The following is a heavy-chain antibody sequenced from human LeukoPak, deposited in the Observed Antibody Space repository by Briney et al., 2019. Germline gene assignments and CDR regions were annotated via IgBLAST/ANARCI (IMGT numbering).Heavy chain of an antibody. D-gene: IGHD3-22*01. CDR2: IDWDDDK. CDR1: GVSRSTSGMC. CDR3: ARILNPGQYYYDSSGYYGRGAFDI. Sequence: SGPALVKPTHTLTLTCTFSGVSRSTSGMCVSWIGQPPWKALEWLARIDWDDDKYYSTSLKTRLTISKDTSKNQVVLTMTNMDPVDTSTYYCARILNPGQYYYDSSGYYGRGAFDIWGQGTMVTVSS. J-gene: IGHJ3*02. V-gene: IGHV2-70*11.